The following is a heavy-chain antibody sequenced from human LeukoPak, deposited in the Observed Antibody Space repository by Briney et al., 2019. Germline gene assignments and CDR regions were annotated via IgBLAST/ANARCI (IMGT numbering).Heavy chain of an antibody. J-gene: IGHJ4*02. Sequence: SETLSLTCTVSGGSISSYYWTWIRQSAGKGLEWIGRIYTSGNTNYSPSLKSRVTMSVVTSKNQFSLKLSSVTAADTAVYYCARGRHSSSSFDYWGQGTLVTVSS. CDR2: IYTSGNT. CDR1: GGSISSYY. D-gene: IGHD6-6*01. V-gene: IGHV4-4*07. CDR3: ARGRHSSSSFDY.